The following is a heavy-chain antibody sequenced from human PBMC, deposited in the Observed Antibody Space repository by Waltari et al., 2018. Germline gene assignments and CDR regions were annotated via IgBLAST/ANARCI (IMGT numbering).Heavy chain of an antibody. CDR2: RKQDGIEI. V-gene: IGHV3-7*01. J-gene: IGHJ2*01. Sequence: EVQLVESGGGLVQPGGSLRLSCAVSGFDFSSYWMSWVRQVPGKGREWVANRKQDGIEIYYVDSVKGRFTISRDNAKNSLYLQMNSLRAEDTAMYYCARDGEYCSGDKCYSYWYFDLWGRGTLVTVSS. D-gene: IGHD2-15*01. CDR1: GFDFSSYW. CDR3: ARDGEYCSGDKCYSYWYFDL.